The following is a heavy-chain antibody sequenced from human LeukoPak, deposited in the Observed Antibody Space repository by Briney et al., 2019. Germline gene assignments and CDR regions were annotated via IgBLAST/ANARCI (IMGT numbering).Heavy chain of an antibody. D-gene: IGHD3-3*01. CDR2: MNPNSGNT. CDR3: AGSYDFWSGYYRGFDP. J-gene: IGHJ5*02. CDR1: GYTFTSYD. V-gene: IGHV1-8*01. Sequence: ASVKVSCKASGYTFTSYDINWVRQATGQGLEGMGWMNPNSGNTGYAQKFQGRVTMTRDTSISTAYMELSSLRSEDTAVYYCAGSYDFWSGYYRGFDPWGQGTLVTVSS.